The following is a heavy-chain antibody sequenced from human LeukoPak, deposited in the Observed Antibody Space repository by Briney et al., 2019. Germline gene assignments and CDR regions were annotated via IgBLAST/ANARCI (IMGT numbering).Heavy chain of an antibody. V-gene: IGHV1-46*01. Sequence: ASVKVSCKASGYTFTSYYMHWVRQAPGQGLEWMGIINPSGGSTSYAQKFQGRVTMTRDTSTSTVYMELSSLRSEDTAVYYCARASGHMIVVVITSPDYWGQGTLVTVSS. CDR1: GYTFTSYY. J-gene: IGHJ4*02. CDR2: INPSGGST. CDR3: ARASGHMIVVVITSPDY. D-gene: IGHD3-22*01.